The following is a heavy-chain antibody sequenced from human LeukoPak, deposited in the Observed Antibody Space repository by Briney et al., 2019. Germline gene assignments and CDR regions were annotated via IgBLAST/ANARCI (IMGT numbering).Heavy chain of an antibody. CDR2: ISGSGGST. D-gene: IGHD4-17*01. CDR3: AKATVLYYFDY. Sequence: AGSLRLSCAASGCTFSSYAMSWVRQAPGKGLEWVSAISGSGGSTYYADSVKGRFTISRDNSKNTLYLQMNSLRAEDTAVYYCAKATVLYYFDYWGQGTLVAVSS. V-gene: IGHV3-23*01. J-gene: IGHJ4*02. CDR1: GCTFSSYA.